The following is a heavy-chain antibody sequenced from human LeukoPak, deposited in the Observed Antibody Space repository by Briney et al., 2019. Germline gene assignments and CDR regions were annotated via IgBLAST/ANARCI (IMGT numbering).Heavy chain of an antibody. D-gene: IGHD2-15*01. Sequence: ASVKVSCKASGYTFTSYDINWVRQATGQGLEWMGWMNPNSGNTGYAQKFQGRVTMTRNTSISTAYMELSSLRSEDTAVYYCASGGRYCSGGSCLASAFDIWGQGTMVTVSS. CDR3: ASGGRYCSGGSCLASAFDI. CDR2: MNPNSGNT. J-gene: IGHJ3*02. CDR1: GYTFTSYD. V-gene: IGHV1-8*01.